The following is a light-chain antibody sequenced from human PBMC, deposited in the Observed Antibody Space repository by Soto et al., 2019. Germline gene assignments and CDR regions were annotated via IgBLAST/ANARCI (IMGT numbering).Light chain of an antibody. V-gene: IGKV3-20*01. CDR2: GAS. J-gene: IGKJ3*01. CDR1: QSVGSTY. Sequence: EIVLTQSPGTLSLSPGERATLSCRASQSVGSTYLAWYQQKPGRAPRLLIYGASNRATGIPDRFSGSGSGPDFTLTISRLEPEDFAVYYCQQYDITPFTFGPGTKVAIK. CDR3: QQYDITPFT.